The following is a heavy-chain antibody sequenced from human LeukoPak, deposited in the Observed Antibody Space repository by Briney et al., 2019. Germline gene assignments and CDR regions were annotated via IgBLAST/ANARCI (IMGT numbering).Heavy chain of an antibody. CDR3: AEDRMGYNYSPDY. V-gene: IGHV3-23*01. CDR1: GFTFSTYA. Sequence: GGSLRLSCAASGFTFSTYALSWVRQAPGKGLDWVSGVSGTGRGTNYADSVKGRFTISRDNSKNTVHLRMNSLRAEDTAVYYCAEDRMGYNYSPDYWGQGTLVTVSS. CDR2: VSGTGRGT. D-gene: IGHD5-18*01. J-gene: IGHJ4*02.